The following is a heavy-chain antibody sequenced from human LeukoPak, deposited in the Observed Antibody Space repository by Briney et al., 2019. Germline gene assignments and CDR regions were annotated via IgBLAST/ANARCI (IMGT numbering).Heavy chain of an antibody. D-gene: IGHD3-22*01. CDR2: IYYSGST. Sequence: SETLSLTCTASGGSISSYYWSWIRQPPGKGLEWIGYIYYSGSTNYNPSLKSRVTISVDTSKNQFSLKLSSVTAADTAVYYCARGTYYYDSSGYHWGQGTLVTVSS. J-gene: IGHJ5*02. V-gene: IGHV4-59*01. CDR1: GGSISSYY. CDR3: ARGTYYYDSSGYH.